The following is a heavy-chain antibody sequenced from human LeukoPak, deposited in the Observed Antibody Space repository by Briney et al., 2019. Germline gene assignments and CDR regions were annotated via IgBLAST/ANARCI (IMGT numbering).Heavy chain of an antibody. CDR3: ARLPTMIDAFDI. V-gene: IGHV3-53*01. CDR1: GFTVSDSF. Sequence: GGSLRLSCAASGFTVSDSFMTWVRQAPGKGLEWVSVIYVAGSTYYADSVKGRFTVSRDNSKNTLYLQMNSLRADDTAVYYCARLPTMIDAFDIWGQGTMVTVSS. CDR2: IYVAGST. J-gene: IGHJ3*02. D-gene: IGHD3-22*01.